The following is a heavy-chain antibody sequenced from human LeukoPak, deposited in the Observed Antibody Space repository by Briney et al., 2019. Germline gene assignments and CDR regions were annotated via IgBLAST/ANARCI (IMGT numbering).Heavy chain of an antibody. CDR2: IYYTGST. Sequence: SETLSLTCSVSGASISGGTYYWGWIRQPPGKGLEWIGSIYYTGSTYDNPALKSRVPISVDTSTNQFYLKLSCVPAADTAVYYCARRGGSGRAFDYWGQGTLVTVSS. J-gene: IGHJ4*02. CDR1: GASISGGTYY. V-gene: IGHV4-39*01. D-gene: IGHD1-26*01. CDR3: ARRGGSGRAFDY.